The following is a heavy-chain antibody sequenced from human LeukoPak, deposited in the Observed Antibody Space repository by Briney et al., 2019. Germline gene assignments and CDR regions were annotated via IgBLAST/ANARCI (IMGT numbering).Heavy chain of an antibody. Sequence: KPGGSLRLSCAASGFTFSSYWMSWVRQAPGKGLEWVANIKQDGSEKYYVDSVKGRFTISRDNAKNSLYLQMNSLRAEDTAVYYCARDYFPYYDFWSPTYYFDYWGQGTLVTVSS. J-gene: IGHJ4*02. D-gene: IGHD3-3*01. CDR3: ARDYFPYYDFWSPTYYFDY. V-gene: IGHV3-7*01. CDR2: IKQDGSEK. CDR1: GFTFSSYW.